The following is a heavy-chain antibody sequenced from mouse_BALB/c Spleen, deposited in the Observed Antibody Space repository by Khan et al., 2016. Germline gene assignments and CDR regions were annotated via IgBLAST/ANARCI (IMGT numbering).Heavy chain of an antibody. D-gene: IGHD2-3*01. Sequence: VQLQQSGAELVRPGALVKLSCKASGFNIKDYYMHWVKQRPEQGLEWIGWIDPENGNTIYDPKFQGKASITADTSSNTAYLQRSSLTSEDTAVYYCALDGSWFAYWGQGTLVTVSA. J-gene: IGHJ3*01. CDR2: IDPENGNT. CDR1: GFNIKDYY. CDR3: ALDGSWFAY. V-gene: IGHV14-1*02.